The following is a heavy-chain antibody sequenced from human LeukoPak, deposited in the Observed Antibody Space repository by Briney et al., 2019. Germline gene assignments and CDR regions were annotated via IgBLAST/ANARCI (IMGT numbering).Heavy chain of an antibody. D-gene: IGHD2-2*01. CDR3: AREAVVVPAAIPGTSQDAFDI. J-gene: IGHJ3*02. CDR2: INPSGGST. CDR1: GYTFTSYY. Sequence: ASAKVSCKASGYTFTSYYMHWVRQAPGQGLEWMGIINPSGGSTSYAQKFQGRVTMTRDTSTSTVYMELSSLRSEDTAVYYCAREAVVVPAAIPGTSQDAFDIWGQGTMVTVSS. V-gene: IGHV1-46*01.